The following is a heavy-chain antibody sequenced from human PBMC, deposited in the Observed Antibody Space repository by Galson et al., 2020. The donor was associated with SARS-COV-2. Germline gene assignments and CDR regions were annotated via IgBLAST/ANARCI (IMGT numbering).Heavy chain of an antibody. V-gene: IGHV3-30*18. Sequence: GGSLRLSCAASGFTSSSYGMRWVRQAPGKGLEWVAVISYDGSNKYYADSVKGRFTISRDNSKNTLYLQMNSLRAEDTAVYYCAKIGGWYRAFDIWGQGTMVTVSS. J-gene: IGHJ3*02. CDR2: ISYDGSNK. CDR1: GFTSSSYG. CDR3: AKIGGWYRAFDI. D-gene: IGHD6-19*01.